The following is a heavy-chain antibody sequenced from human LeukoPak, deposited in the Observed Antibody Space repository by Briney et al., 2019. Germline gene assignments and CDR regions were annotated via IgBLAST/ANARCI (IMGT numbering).Heavy chain of an antibody. J-gene: IGHJ4*02. CDR1: GDSISRYY. CDR2: IFAGGST. V-gene: IGHV4-4*07. Sequence: PSETLSLTCTVSGDSISRYYWSWIRQPAGKGLEWIGRIFAGGSTNYNPSLKNRVIMSVDTSKNQFSLNLSSVTAADTAVYYCARVSLVRGAPDYYFDYWGQGTLVTVSS. D-gene: IGHD3-10*01. CDR3: ARVSLVRGAPDYYFDY.